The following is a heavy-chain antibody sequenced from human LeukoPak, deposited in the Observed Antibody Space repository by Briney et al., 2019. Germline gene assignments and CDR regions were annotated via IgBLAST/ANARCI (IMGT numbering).Heavy chain of an antibody. Sequence: GGSLRLSCAASGFIFDDYGMNWVRQAPGKGLEWVSGINWNGDSTGYADSVKGRFTISRDNAKNSLYLQMNSLRAEDTALYYCARSYGDYYYYYYMDVWGKGTTVTVSS. J-gene: IGHJ6*03. V-gene: IGHV3-20*04. D-gene: IGHD4-17*01. CDR3: ARSYGDYYYYYYMDV. CDR1: GFIFDDYG. CDR2: INWNGDST.